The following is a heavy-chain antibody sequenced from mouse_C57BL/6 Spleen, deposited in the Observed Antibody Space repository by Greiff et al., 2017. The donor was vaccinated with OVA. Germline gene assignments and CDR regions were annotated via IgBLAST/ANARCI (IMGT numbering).Heavy chain of an antibody. CDR2: ISSGSSTI. CDR1: GFTFSDYG. CDR3: ARGDYGYDGLDY. D-gene: IGHD2-2*01. J-gene: IGHJ2*01. Sequence: EVKLVESGGGLVKPGGSLKLSCAASGFTFSDYGMHWVRQAPEKGLEWVAYISSGSSTIYYADTVKGRFTISRDNAKNTLFLQMTSLRSEDTAMYYCARGDYGYDGLDYWGQGTTLTVSS. V-gene: IGHV5-17*01.